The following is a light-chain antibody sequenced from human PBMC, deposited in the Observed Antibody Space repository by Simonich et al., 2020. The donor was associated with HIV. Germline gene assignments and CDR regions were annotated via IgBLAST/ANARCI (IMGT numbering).Light chain of an antibody. V-gene: IGKV4-1*01. CDR2: WAS. CDR1: QSVLYSSNNKNY. CDR3: QQYYSTPPT. Sequence: DIVMTQSPVSLAVSLGERATINCKSSQSVLYSSNNKNYLAWYQQKPGQPPKLLIYWASTRETGVPERFSASGSGTDFTLSISSLQAEDVAVYYCQQYYSTPPTFGQGTKVEIK. J-gene: IGKJ1*01.